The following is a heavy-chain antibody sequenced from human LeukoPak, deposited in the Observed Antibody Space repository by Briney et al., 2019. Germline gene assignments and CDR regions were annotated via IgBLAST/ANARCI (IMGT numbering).Heavy chain of an antibody. CDR2: TSYDGSYK. CDR3: ARGARKGDDYGGFFDY. Sequence: PGGSLRLSCAASGFTFNNYAMHWVRQAPGKGLEWVAVTSYDGSYKYYADSVKGRSTISRDNSKNTLYLQMNSLRAEDTAVYYCARGARKGDDYGGFFDYWGQGTLVTVSS. J-gene: IGHJ4*02. CDR1: GFTFNNYA. V-gene: IGHV3-30*04. D-gene: IGHD4-23*01.